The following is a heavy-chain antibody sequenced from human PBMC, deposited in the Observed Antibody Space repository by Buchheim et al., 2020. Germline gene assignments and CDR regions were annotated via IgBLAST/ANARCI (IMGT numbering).Heavy chain of an antibody. D-gene: IGHD5-18*01. Sequence: EVQLVQSGAEVKKPGESLRISCQGSGYNFPSYWISWVRQMPGKGLEWMGRIDLRDSSTNYNPSFQGHVTISGEKSISTAYPQWSSLKASDTAMYFCARVDTARLDYWGQGTL. CDR3: ARVDTARLDY. J-gene: IGHJ4*02. CDR1: GYNFPSYW. V-gene: IGHV5-10-1*01. CDR2: IDLRDSST.